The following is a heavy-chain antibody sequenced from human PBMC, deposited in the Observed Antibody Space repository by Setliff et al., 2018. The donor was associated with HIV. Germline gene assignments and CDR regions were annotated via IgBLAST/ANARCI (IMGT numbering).Heavy chain of an antibody. Sequence: GGSLRLSCTASGFTFDDYAMHWFRQPPGKVLEWVANIKQDGSEKDYVDSVKGRFTVSRDNAKNSVHLQMNSLRDEDTAVYYCAKGPGFFTDFWGQGTLVTVSS. CDR2: IKQDGSEK. CDR3: AKGPGFFTDF. J-gene: IGHJ4*02. V-gene: IGHV3-7*03. CDR1: GFTFDDYA. D-gene: IGHD3-3*01.